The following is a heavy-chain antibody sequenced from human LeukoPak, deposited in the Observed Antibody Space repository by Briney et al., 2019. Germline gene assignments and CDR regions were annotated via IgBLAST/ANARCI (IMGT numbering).Heavy chain of an antibody. CDR1: GGTFSGYA. J-gene: IGHJ4*02. Sequence: SVTVSCKAPGGTFSGYAISWVRQAPGQGLEWMGGIIPIFGTANYAQKFQGRVTITTDESTSTAYMELSSLRSDDTAVYYCARGTYYYDSCGYGYWGQGTLVTVSS. CDR2: IIPIFGTA. D-gene: IGHD3-22*01. CDR3: ARGTYYYDSCGYGY. V-gene: IGHV1-69*05.